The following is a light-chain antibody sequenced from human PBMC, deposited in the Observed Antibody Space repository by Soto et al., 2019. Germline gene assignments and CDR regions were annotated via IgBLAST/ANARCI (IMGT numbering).Light chain of an antibody. V-gene: IGKV1-5*03. CDR2: KAS. CDR3: QQYNNYSWT. J-gene: IGKJ1*01. Sequence: DIQMTQSPSTLSASVGDRVTITCRAGQSVSSWLAWYQQKPGKAPKLLIYKASTLESGVPSRFSGSGSGTEFTLTISSLQPDDFGTYYCQQYNNYSWTFGQGTKVDIK. CDR1: QSVSSW.